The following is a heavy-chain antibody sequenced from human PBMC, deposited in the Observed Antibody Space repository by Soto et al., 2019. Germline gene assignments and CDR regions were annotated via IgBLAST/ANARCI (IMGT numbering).Heavy chain of an antibody. V-gene: IGHV1-18*01. CDR1: GYTFTSYG. CDR3: ARDRVLYGSGSYLGY. J-gene: IGHJ4*02. CDR2: ISAYNGNT. D-gene: IGHD3-10*01. Sequence: ASVKVSCKASGYTFTSYGISWVRQAPGQGLEWMGWISAYNGNTNYAQKLQGRVTMTTDTSTSTAYMELRSLRSDDTAVYYCARDRVLYGSGSYLGYWGQGTLVTVSS.